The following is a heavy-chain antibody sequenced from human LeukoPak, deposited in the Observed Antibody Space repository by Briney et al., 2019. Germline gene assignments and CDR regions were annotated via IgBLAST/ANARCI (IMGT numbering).Heavy chain of an antibody. D-gene: IGHD6-13*01. Sequence: GGSLCLYCAASGFTFSSYWMSWVRPAPGNGLEWMANIKQDGSEKYYVDSVKGRFTISRDNAKNSLYLQMNSLRAEGTAVYYCARLGRSSGSYWGQGTLVTVSS. CDR1: GFTFSSYW. V-gene: IGHV3-7*01. J-gene: IGHJ4*02. CDR2: IKQDGSEK. CDR3: ARLGRSSGSY.